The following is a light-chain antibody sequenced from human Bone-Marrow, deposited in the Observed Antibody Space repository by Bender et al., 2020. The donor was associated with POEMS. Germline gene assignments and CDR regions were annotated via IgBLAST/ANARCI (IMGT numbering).Light chain of an antibody. Sequence: QTVVTQEPSLTVSPGGTVTLTCSASTAAVTYGHFPNWFQQKPGQDPRALIYSTDNRHSWTPARFSGSLLGGKAALTLSGVQPEDEADYYCLLFADGVRVFGGGTKLTVL. CDR1: TAAVTYGHF. CDR2: STD. J-gene: IGLJ3*02. V-gene: IGLV7-43*01. CDR3: LLFADGVRV.